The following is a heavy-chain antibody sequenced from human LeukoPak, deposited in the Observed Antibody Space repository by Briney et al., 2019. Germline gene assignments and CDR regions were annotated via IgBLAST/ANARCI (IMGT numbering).Heavy chain of an antibody. D-gene: IGHD5-18*01. CDR1: DGSFSGYY. CDR3: ARVQGYKTLVFGWWFDP. V-gene: IGHV4-34*01. J-gene: IGHJ5*02. Sequence: SETLSLTCAVYDGSFSGYYWSWIRQPPGKGLEWIGEINHSGSTNYNPSLKSRVTISVDTSKNQFSLKLSSVTAPDTAVYYCARVQGYKTLVFGWWFDPWGQGTLVTVFS. CDR2: INHSGST.